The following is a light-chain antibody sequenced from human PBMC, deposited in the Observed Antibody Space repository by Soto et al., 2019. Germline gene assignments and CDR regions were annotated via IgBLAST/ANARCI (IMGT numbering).Light chain of an antibody. V-gene: IGKV3-15*01. CDR1: QTIYSN. J-gene: IGKJ1*01. CDR2: RAS. CDR3: QQYQNLWT. Sequence: EIVMTQSPVTLSLSTGERDTLSCRASQTIYSNVAWYQQRPGQPPRLLIYRASSRATGIPARFSGSGSGTEFTLTINSLQSEDFAVYYCQQYQNLWTFGQGTKV.